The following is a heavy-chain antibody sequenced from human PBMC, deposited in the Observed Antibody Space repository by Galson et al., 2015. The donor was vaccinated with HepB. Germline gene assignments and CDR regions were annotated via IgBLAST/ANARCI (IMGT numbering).Heavy chain of an antibody. CDR2: IKSKTDGGTT. Sequence: LRLSCAASGFTFSNAWMSWVRQAPGKGLEWVGRIKSKTDGGTTDYAAPVKGRFTISRDDSKNTLYLQMNSLKTEDTAVYYCTTVVTIFGGGHYGMDVWGQGTTVTVSS. J-gene: IGHJ6*02. V-gene: IGHV3-15*01. CDR1: GFTFSNAW. CDR3: TTVVTIFGGGHYGMDV. D-gene: IGHD3-3*01.